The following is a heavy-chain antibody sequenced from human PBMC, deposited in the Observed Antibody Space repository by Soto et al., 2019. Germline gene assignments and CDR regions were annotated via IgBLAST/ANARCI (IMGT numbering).Heavy chain of an antibody. J-gene: IGHJ6*02. CDR3: ARGVVYSYGSYYYGMDV. Sequence: QVQLQESGPGLVKPSETLSLTCTVSGGSISSYYWSWIRQPPGKGLAWSGYIYYSGSTNYNPSLKSRVTRSVDTSKNQFSRKLSSVTAADTAVYYCARGVVYSYGSYYYGMDVWGQGTTVTVSS. CDR2: IYYSGST. V-gene: IGHV4-59*01. CDR1: GGSISSYY. D-gene: IGHD5-18*01.